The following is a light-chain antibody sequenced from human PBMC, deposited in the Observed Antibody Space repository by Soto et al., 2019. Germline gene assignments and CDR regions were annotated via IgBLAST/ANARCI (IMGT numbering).Light chain of an antibody. CDR1: QTVSSNY. J-gene: IGKJ2*01. V-gene: IGKV3-20*01. CDR3: QQFSTPPTMYT. Sequence: EIVLTQSPGTLSLSPGEGATLSCRTSQTVSSNYLAWYQQKPGQAPRLLIYGASTRATGIPERFSGSASGTDVSLTISRLEPEDFAVYYCQQFSTPPTMYTFGQGTKLEIK. CDR2: GAS.